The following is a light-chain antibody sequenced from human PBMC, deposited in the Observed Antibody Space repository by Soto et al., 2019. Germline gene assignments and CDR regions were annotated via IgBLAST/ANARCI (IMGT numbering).Light chain of an antibody. CDR3: TSYVGNDIWV. J-gene: IGLJ3*02. CDR1: SSDVGAYKY. V-gene: IGLV2-8*01. Sequence: QSALTQHPSASGSPGQSVTISCTGTSSDVGAYKYVSWYQQYPGKAPKLRIYEVTKRPSGVPDRFSGSKSGNTASLTVSGLQAEDEADYYCTSYVGNDIWVFGGGTKVTVL. CDR2: EVT.